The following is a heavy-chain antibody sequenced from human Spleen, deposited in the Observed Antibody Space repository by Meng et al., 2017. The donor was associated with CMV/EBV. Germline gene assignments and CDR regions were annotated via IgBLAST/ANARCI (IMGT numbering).Heavy chain of an antibody. CDR2: IKEDGSEK. J-gene: IGHJ6*02. CDR1: GFSFSSYW. CDR3: VRGESWDPTVSYFYYYGMDV. D-gene: IGHD6-13*01. Sequence: GESLKISCAASGFSFSSYWMSWVRQAPGKGLEWVANIKEDGSEKYYVDSVKGRFAISGDNAKNSLYLQMNSLRAEDTAVYYCVRGESWDPTVSYFYYYGMDVWGQGTTVTVSS. V-gene: IGHV3-7*01.